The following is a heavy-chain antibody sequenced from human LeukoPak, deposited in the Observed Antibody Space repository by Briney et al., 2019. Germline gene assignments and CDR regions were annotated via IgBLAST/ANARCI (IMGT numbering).Heavy chain of an antibody. J-gene: IGHJ4*02. V-gene: IGHV3-9*01. CDR2: ISWNSGSI. D-gene: IGHD5-24*01. CDR3: AKDPRGEMATITIDY. CDR1: GFTFDDYA. Sequence: GGSLRLSCAASGFTFDDYAMHWVRQAPGKGLEWVSGISWNSGSIGYADSVKGRFTISRDNAKNSLYLQMNSLRAEDTASYYCAKDPRGEMATITIDYWGQGTLVTVSS.